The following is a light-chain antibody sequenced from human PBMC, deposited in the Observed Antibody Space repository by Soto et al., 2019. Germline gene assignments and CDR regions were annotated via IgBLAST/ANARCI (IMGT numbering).Light chain of an antibody. J-gene: IGKJ3*01. Sequence: EIVLKQSPGTLSLSPGERATLSCRASQSVSSSFLAWYQQRPGQAPRLLIFGASYRATGIPDRFSGSGSGTDFTLTISRLEPEDFAVYYCQHYGNSPPEYTFGPGTNVDSK. V-gene: IGKV3-20*01. CDR2: GAS. CDR1: QSVSSSF. CDR3: QHYGNSPPEYT.